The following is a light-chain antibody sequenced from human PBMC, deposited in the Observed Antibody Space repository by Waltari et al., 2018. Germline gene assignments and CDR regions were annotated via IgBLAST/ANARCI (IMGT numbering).Light chain of an antibody. CDR3: QHYVRLPAT. Sequence: EIVLTQSPGTLSLSPGERATLSCRASQSVRGSLAWYQQKAGQAPRLLIYGASSRATGSPDRFSGSGSVTDFSLTISRLEPEDFAVYYCQHYVRLPATFGQGTKVEI. J-gene: IGKJ1*01. CDR1: QSVRGS. V-gene: IGKV3-20*01. CDR2: GAS.